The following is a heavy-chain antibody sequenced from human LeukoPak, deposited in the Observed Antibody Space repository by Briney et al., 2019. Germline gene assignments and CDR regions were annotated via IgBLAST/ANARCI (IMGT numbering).Heavy chain of an antibody. D-gene: IGHD4-17*01. J-gene: IGHJ5*02. CDR2: IIPIFGTA. CDR3: ARDRVNDYGDYVGWFDP. Sequence: SVKVSCKASGSTFSSYAISWVRQAPGQGLEWMGGIIPIFGTANYAQKFQGRVTITADESTSTAYMELSSLRSEDTAVYYCARDRVNDYGDYVGWFDPWGQGTLVTVSS. V-gene: IGHV1-69*13. CDR1: GSTFSSYA.